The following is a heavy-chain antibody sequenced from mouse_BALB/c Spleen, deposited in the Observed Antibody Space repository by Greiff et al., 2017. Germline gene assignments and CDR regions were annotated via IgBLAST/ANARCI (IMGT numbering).Heavy chain of an antibody. CDR1: GYTFTSYW. CDR3: ARSDPTWFAY. Sequence: VQLQQPGAELVKPGASVKLSCKASGYTFTSYWMHWVKQRPGQGLEWIGEIDPSDSYTNYNQKFKGKATLTVDKSSSTAYMQLSSLTSEDSAVYYCARSDPTWFAYWGQGTLVTVSA. V-gene: IGHV1-69*02. J-gene: IGHJ3*01. CDR2: IDPSDSYT.